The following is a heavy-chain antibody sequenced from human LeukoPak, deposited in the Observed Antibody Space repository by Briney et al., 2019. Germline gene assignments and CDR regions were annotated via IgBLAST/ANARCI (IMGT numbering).Heavy chain of an antibody. CDR1: GGSISSGGYY. D-gene: IGHD2-15*01. Sequence: SETLSLTCTVSGGSISSGGYYWSWIRQHPGKGLEWIGYIYYSGSTYYNPSLKSRVTISVDTSKNQFSLKLSSVTAADTAVYYCARAPVVGDPHYYYYYGMDVWGQGTTVTVSS. J-gene: IGHJ6*02. V-gene: IGHV4-31*03. CDR2: IYYSGST. CDR3: ARAPVVGDPHYYYYYGMDV.